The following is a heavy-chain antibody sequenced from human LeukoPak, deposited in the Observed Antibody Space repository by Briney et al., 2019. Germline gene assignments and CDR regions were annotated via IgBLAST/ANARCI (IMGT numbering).Heavy chain of an antibody. J-gene: IGHJ4*02. CDR2: ISGSGGST. D-gene: IGHD3-22*01. V-gene: IGHV3-23*01. CDR1: GFTFSSYS. CDR3: GYYYDSSGYYAHPHY. Sequence: PGGSLRLSCAASGFTFSSYSMNWVRQAPGKGLEWVSAISGSGGSTYYADSVKGRFTISRDNSKNTLYLQMNSLRAEDTAVYYCGYYYDSSGYYAHPHYWGQGTLVTVSS.